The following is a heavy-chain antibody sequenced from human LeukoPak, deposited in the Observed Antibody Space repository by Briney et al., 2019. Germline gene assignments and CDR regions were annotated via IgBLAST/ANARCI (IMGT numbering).Heavy chain of an antibody. CDR3: ARDLLHGGYGSYYFDY. Sequence: QPGGSLRLSCAASGFTFSSYSMNWVRQAPGKGLEWVSYISSSSSTIYYADSVKGRFTISRDNAKNSLYLQMNSLRAEDTAVYYCARDLLHGGYGSYYFDYWGQGTLVTVSS. V-gene: IGHV3-48*01. CDR1: GFTFSSYS. D-gene: IGHD5-12*01. CDR2: ISSSSSTI. J-gene: IGHJ4*02.